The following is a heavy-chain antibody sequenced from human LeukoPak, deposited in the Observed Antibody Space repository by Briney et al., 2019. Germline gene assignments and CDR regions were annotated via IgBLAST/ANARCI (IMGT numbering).Heavy chain of an antibody. J-gene: IGHJ4*02. Sequence: PGTSLRLSCTASGFTFTSYAMHWVRQAPGQGLEWVAAISFGGSDKYYADSVKGRFTISRDNSRNTLSLQMNSLRGDDTAVYYCARDDGRGVIMDYWGQGTLVTVSS. V-gene: IGHV3-30-3*01. CDR3: ARDDGRGVIMDY. CDR2: ISFGGSDK. CDR1: GFTFTSYA. D-gene: IGHD3-10*02.